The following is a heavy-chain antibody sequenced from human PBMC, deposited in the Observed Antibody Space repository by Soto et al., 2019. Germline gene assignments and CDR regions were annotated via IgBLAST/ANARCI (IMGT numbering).Heavy chain of an antibody. CDR1: GYTFSSIG. Sequence: GASVKVSCKTSGYTFSSIGISWVRQAPGQGLEWMGWISPYKGSTYYAQRLQGRVTMTTDTSTSTAYMELRSLRSDDTAVYFCARDLDGSGNYYTDYWGQGTLVTVSS. CDR3: ARDLDGSGNYYTDY. J-gene: IGHJ4*02. CDR2: ISPYKGST. D-gene: IGHD3-10*01. V-gene: IGHV1-18*01.